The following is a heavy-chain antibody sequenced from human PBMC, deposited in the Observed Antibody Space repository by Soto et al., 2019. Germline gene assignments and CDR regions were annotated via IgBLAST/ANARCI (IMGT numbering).Heavy chain of an antibody. CDR2: IDPSGGST. D-gene: IGHD1-26*01. J-gene: IGHJ3*02. CDR3: ARDSGHYYRSDAFDK. Sequence: QVQLVQSGAEVKKPGASVKVSCKAFGYTFTASYMHWVRQAPGQGLEWMGIIDPSGGSTSYSQKFQGRVTMTRDTSTSTVYMELNSLRSEDTAVFYCARDSGHYYRSDAFDKWGQGTMVTVSS. CDR1: GYTFTASY. V-gene: IGHV1-46*01.